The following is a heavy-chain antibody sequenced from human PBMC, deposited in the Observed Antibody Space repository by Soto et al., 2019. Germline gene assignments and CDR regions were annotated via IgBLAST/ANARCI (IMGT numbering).Heavy chain of an antibody. CDR1: GGSIPSGGHP. CDR3: AREAGVVGANYFDY. D-gene: IGHD2-15*01. J-gene: IGHJ4*01. V-gene: IGHV4-30-2*01. CDR2: MSHIGSA. Sequence: QLQLQESGAQLVKPSQTLSLTCVVSGGSIPSGGHPWAWIRQPPGKGLEWIGYMSHIGSAFYKPSLIGRATISLDRSKNQFHLCLNFLTAADTAVYYCAREAGVVGANYFDYWGQGILVTVSS.